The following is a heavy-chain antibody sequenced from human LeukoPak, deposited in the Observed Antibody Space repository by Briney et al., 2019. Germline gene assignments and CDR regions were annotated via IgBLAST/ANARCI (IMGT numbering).Heavy chain of an antibody. D-gene: IGHD6-13*01. V-gene: IGHV3-7*01. Sequence: GGSLRLSCAASRFTFNNYWMSWVRQAPGKGLEWVANIKQDGSENYYVDSVRGRFTISRDNAKNSLYLQMNSLGAEDTAVYYCARTSIAAVQNWGQGTLATVSS. CDR2: IKQDGSEN. CDR1: RFTFNNYW. J-gene: IGHJ1*01. CDR3: ARTSIAAVQN.